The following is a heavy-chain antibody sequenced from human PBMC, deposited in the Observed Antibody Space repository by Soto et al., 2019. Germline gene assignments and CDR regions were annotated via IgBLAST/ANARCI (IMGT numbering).Heavy chain of an antibody. CDR3: ARDLAVAGTVFDY. V-gene: IGHV1-69*13. D-gene: IGHD6-19*01. J-gene: IGHJ4*02. Sequence: SVKVSCKASGGTFSSYAISWVRQAPGQGLEWMGGIIPIFGTANYAQKFQGRVTITADESTSTAYMELSSLRSEDTAVYYCARDLAVAGTVFDYWGQGTLVTVSS. CDR2: IIPIFGTA. CDR1: GGTFSSYA.